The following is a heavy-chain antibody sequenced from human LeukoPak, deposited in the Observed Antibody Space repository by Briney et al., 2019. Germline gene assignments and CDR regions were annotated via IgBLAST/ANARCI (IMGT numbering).Heavy chain of an antibody. V-gene: IGHV4-61*05. CDR2: IYYSGST. CDR3: ARHRDTAMVSNYYYGMDV. CDR1: GGSISSSSYY. J-gene: IGHJ6*02. Sequence: KPSETLSLTCTVSGGSISSSSYYWGWIRQPPGKGLEWIGYIYYSGSTNYNPSLKSRVTISVDTSKNQFSLKLSSVTAADTAVYYCARHRDTAMVSNYYYGMDVWGQGTTVTVSS. D-gene: IGHD5-18*01.